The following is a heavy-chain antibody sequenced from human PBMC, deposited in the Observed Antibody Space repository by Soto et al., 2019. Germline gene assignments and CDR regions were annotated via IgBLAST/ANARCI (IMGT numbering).Heavy chain of an antibody. CDR3: AKAGGGLSPESFAY. Sequence: GASVKVSCKASGGTFSSYAISWVRQAPGQGLEWMGGIIPIFGTANYAQKFQGRVTITADESTSTAYMELSSLRAEDTAVFYCAKAGGGLSPESFAYWGKGILVTVSS. CDR1: GGTFSSYA. CDR2: IIPIFGTA. J-gene: IGHJ4*02. V-gene: IGHV1-69*13. D-gene: IGHD3-16*02.